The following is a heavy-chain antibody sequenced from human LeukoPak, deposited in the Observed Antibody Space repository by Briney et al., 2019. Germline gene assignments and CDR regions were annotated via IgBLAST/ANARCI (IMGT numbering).Heavy chain of an antibody. V-gene: IGHV3-30*18. CDR2: ISYDGSNK. J-gene: IGHJ6*03. CDR3: AKAYHYGDYYYFMDV. D-gene: IGHD4-17*01. Sequence: GGSLRLSCAASGFPFSSYGMHWVRQAPGKGLVWVAVISYDGSNKYYADSVKGRFTISRDNSKNTLYLQMNSLRAEDTAVYYCAKAYHYGDYYYFMDVWGKGTTVIISS. CDR1: GFPFSSYG.